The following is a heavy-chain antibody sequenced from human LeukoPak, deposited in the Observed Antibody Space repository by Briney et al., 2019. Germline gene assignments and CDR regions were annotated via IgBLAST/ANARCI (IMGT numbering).Heavy chain of an antibody. Sequence: SETLSLTCTVSGGSISSGGYYWRWIRQPPGKGLEWIGYIYHSGSTYYNPSLKSRVTISVDRSKNQFSLKLSSVTAADTAVYYCARGVYAPYFDYWGQGTLVTVSS. CDR3: ARGVYAPYFDY. CDR2: IYHSGST. D-gene: IGHD2-8*01. CDR1: GGSISSGGYY. J-gene: IGHJ4*02. V-gene: IGHV4-30-2*01.